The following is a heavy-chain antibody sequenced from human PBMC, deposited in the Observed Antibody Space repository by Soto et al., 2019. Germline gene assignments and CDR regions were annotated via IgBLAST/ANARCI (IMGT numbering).Heavy chain of an antibody. D-gene: IGHD1-1*01. CDR1: GYAFTTYG. Sequence: QVHLVQSGAEVKKPGASVKVSCRASGYAFTTYGITWVRQAPGQGLEWMGWISAHNGNTNYAQKLQGRVTVTRDTSTSTAYMALRSLRSDDTAVYYCARGRYGDYWGQGALVTVSS. CDR3: ARGRYGDY. V-gene: IGHV1-18*01. CDR2: ISAHNGNT. J-gene: IGHJ4*02.